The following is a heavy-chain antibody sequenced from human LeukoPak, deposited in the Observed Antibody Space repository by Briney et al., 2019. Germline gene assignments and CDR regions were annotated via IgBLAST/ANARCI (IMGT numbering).Heavy chain of an antibody. V-gene: IGHV3-23*01. Sequence: PGGSLRLSCAASGFTFSSYAMSWVRQAPGKGLEWVSAISGSGGSTYYADSVKGRFTISRDNSKNTLSLQMNSLRAEDTAVYYCAKLSSSGWYMSAFDIWGQGTMVTVSS. CDR1: GFTFSSYA. J-gene: IGHJ3*02. CDR3: AKLSSSGWYMSAFDI. CDR2: ISGSGGST. D-gene: IGHD6-19*01.